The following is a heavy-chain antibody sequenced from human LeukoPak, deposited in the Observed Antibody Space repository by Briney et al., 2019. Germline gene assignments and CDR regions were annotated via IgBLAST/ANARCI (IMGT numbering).Heavy chain of an antibody. CDR2: ISGSGGRT. CDR3: AKPFGFLEWLYGGYFDF. CDR1: GFTFSSYA. Sequence: GGSLRLSCAASGFTFSSYAMSWVREAPGKGLEWVSAISGSGGRTYYADSVKGRFTISRDNSKNTLYLQMNSLRAEDTAVYYCAKPFGFLEWLYGGYFDFWGQGTLVTVSS. V-gene: IGHV3-23*01. J-gene: IGHJ4*02. D-gene: IGHD3-3*01.